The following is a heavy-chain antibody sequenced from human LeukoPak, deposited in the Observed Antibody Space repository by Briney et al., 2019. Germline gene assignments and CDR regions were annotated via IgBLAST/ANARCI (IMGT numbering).Heavy chain of an antibody. D-gene: IGHD3-16*02. Sequence: ASVKVSCKVSGYTLTELSMLWVRQAPGKGLEWMGGFDPEDGETIYAQKFQGRVTMTEDTSTDTAYMELSSLRSEDTAVYYCATGVMRELSPHLWGQGTLVTVSS. J-gene: IGHJ5*02. V-gene: IGHV1-24*01. CDR1: GYTLTELS. CDR2: FDPEDGET. CDR3: ATGVMRELSPHL.